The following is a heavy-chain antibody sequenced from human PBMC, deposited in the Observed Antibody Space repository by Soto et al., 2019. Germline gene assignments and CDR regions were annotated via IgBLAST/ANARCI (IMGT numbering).Heavy chain of an antibody. V-gene: IGHV4-31*03. CDR2: VYHSVST. Sequence: SETLSLTCNVSGDSISIGNYYWTWIRHHPGKGLEWIGYVYHSVSTYYSPSLQSRVTISMDTSQNQFSLKLNSVTAADTAVYYCARVATTIFWGQGIQVTVSS. CDR1: GDSISIGNYY. CDR3: ARVATTIF. J-gene: IGHJ4*02. D-gene: IGHD1-1*01.